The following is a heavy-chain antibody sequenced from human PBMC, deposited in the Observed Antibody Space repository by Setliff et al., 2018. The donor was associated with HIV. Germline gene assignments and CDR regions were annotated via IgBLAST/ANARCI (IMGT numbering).Heavy chain of an antibody. Sequence: SVKVSCKASRGTFSNHAISWVRQAPGQGLEWMGGIIPFFGKPNYAQRFQGRVTITADESTSTAYVELSSLRSEDTAVYYCATVSESRILGYFDYWGQGTLVTVSS. V-gene: IGHV1-69*13. D-gene: IGHD2-15*01. CDR3: ATVSESRILGYFDY. J-gene: IGHJ4*02. CDR2: IIPFFGKP. CDR1: RGTFSNHA.